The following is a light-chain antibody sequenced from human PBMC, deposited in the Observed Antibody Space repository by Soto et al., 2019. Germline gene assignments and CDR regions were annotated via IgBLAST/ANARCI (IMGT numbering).Light chain of an antibody. CDR1: QDIRGA. CDR3: QQFNSYTII. Sequence: AIQLTQSPSSLSASVGDRVTITCRASQDIRGALAWYQQKPGKAPKILIYDVSSLQSGVPSRFSGSSSGTDFTHTINGVHPEDSSTYYRQQFNSYTIIFGQGTRLDIK. J-gene: IGKJ5*01. CDR2: DVS. V-gene: IGKV1-13*02.